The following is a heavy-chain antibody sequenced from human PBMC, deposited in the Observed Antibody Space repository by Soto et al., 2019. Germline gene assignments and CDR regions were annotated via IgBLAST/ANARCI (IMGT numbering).Heavy chain of an antibody. Sequence: GGSLRLSCVASGFTFSNSWMHWVRQVSGKGLEWVSRINADGTSTSYADSVKGRFTISRDNAKNTLYLHVNSLRAEDTAVYYCVKVLARGVGVPRFYFDSWGQGALVTVSS. J-gene: IGHJ4*02. CDR3: VKVLARGVGVPRFYFDS. V-gene: IGHV3-74*01. D-gene: IGHD2-2*01. CDR2: INADGTST. CDR1: GFTFSNSW.